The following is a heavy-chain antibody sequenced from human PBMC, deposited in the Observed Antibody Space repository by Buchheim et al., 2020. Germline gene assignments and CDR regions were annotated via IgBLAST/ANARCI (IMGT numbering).Heavy chain of an antibody. D-gene: IGHD4-17*01. V-gene: IGHV3-33*01. CDR2: IWYDGSNK. CDR3: ARDINGDYDDGMDV. Sequence: QVQLVESGGGVVQPGRSLRLSCAASGFTFSSYGMHWVRQAPGKGLEWVAVIWYDGSNKYYADSVKGRFTISRDNSKNTLYLQMNSLRAEDTAVYYCARDINGDYDDGMDVWGQGTT. J-gene: IGHJ6*02. CDR1: GFTFSSYG.